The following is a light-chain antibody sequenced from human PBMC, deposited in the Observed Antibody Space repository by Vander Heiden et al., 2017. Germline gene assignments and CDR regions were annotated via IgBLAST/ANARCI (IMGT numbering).Light chain of an antibody. CDR2: DAS. CDR3: QQDENPPPIT. J-gene: IGKJ4*01. CDR1: QDISNY. Sequence: DIQITHSPYSLSASVGDRVTSTCQASQDISNYLNWYQQKPGKALKLLIYDASNLETGVPSRFSGSGSGTDFTCTISSRQPEDIVTYYCQQDENPPPITFGGGTKVEIK. V-gene: IGKV1-33*01.